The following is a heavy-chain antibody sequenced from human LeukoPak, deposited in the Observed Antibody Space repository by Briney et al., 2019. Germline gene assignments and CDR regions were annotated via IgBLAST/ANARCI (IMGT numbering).Heavy chain of an antibody. CDR3: AKGTHDYGGKSEYYFDY. Sequence: PGRSLRLSCAASGFTFDDYAMHWVRQAPGKGLEWVSGISWNSGSIGYADSVKGRFTISRDNAKNSLYLQMNSLRAEDMALYYCAKGTHDYGGKSEYYFDYWGQSTLVTVSS. CDR1: GFTFDDYA. CDR2: ISWNSGSI. J-gene: IGHJ4*02. D-gene: IGHD4-23*01. V-gene: IGHV3-9*03.